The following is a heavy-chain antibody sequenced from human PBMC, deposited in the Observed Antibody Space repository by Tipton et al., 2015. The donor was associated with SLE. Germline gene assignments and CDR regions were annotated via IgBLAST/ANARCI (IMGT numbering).Heavy chain of an antibody. CDR2: ISSSSSYI. D-gene: IGHD1-26*01. J-gene: IGHJ4*02. CDR1: GFTFSSYS. V-gene: IGHV3-21*01. CDR3: ARDLVGALYYLDY. Sequence: SLRLSCAASGFTFSSYSMNWVRQAPGKGLEWVSSISSSSSYIHYADSVKGRFTISRDNAKNSLYLQMNSLRAEDTAVYYCARDLVGALYYLDYWGQGTLVTVSS.